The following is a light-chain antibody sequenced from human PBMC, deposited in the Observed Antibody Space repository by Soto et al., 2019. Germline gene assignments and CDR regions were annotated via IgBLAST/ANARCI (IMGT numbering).Light chain of an antibody. CDR1: QSVRSN. CDR2: GAS. V-gene: IGKV3-15*01. J-gene: IGKJ2*01. CDR3: QQYDNWPPYT. Sequence: EVVMTQSPATLSVSPGERATLSCWASQSVRSNLAWYQQKPGQAPRLLIYGASTRATSVPARFSGSGSVTEFILTFSSLQSEDCAVYYCQQYDNWPPYTFGQGTKLET.